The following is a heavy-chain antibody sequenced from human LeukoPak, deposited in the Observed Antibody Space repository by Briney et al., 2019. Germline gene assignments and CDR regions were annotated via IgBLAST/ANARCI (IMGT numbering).Heavy chain of an antibody. J-gene: IGHJ4*02. CDR3: ARGRQQLGLDY. V-gene: IGHV4-34*01. D-gene: IGHD6-6*01. CDR1: GGSFSGYY. Sequence: SETLSLTCAVYGGSFSGYYWSWIRQPPGKGLEWIGEINHSGSTNYNPSLKSRVTISVDTSKNQFSLKLSSVTAADTAVYYCARGRQQLGLDYWGQGTLVTVSS. CDR2: INHSGST.